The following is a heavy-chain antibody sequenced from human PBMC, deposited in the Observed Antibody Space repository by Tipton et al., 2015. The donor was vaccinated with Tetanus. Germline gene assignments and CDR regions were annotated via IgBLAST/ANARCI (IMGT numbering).Heavy chain of an antibody. J-gene: IGHJ2*01. CDR1: GGSISSGGYC. Sequence: LSLTCTVSGGSISSGGYCWTWIRQHPGKGLEWIGNIYHRGSTYYNPSLKSRVTISVDTSKNQFSLKLSSVTAADTAVYYCARDPAVLRFLEWLPDWYFALWGRGTLVTVSS. D-gene: IGHD3-3*01. CDR3: ARDPAVLRFLEWLPDWYFAL. V-gene: IGHV4-31*03. CDR2: IYHRGST.